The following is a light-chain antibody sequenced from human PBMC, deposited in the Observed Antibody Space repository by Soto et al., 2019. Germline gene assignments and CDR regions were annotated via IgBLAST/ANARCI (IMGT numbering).Light chain of an antibody. CDR1: QSLVNSDGNTY. V-gene: IGKV2-30*01. CDR3: MQGSHWPRT. CDR2: KVS. J-gene: IGKJ1*01. Sequence: EVVMTQSPLSLPVTLGQPASISCRSSQSLVNSDGNTYLNWFHQRPGQSPRRLIYKVSNRDSGVPDRFSGSGSGTDFTLGISRVEAEDVGVYYCMQGSHWPRTFGQGPRVEIK.